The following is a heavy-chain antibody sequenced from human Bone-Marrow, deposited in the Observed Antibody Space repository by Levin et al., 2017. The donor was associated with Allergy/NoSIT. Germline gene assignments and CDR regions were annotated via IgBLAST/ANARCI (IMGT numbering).Heavy chain of an antibody. D-gene: IGHD3-10*01. CDR2: ISFDGNNE. Sequence: PGGSLRLSCAASRFTLTTYTMHWVRQAPGKGLEWVALISFDGNNEHYADVVKGRFTISRDTSENILYLQMNTLRTEDTAVYYCASHLSMTRGYGNYGLDAWGQGTTVTVSS. V-gene: IGHV3-30-3*01. CDR1: RFTLTTYT. J-gene: IGHJ6*02. CDR3: ASHLSMTRGYGNYGLDA.